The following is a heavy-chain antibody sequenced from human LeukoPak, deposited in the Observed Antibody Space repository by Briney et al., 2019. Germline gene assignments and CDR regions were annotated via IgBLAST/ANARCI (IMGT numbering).Heavy chain of an antibody. J-gene: IGHJ4*02. Sequence: PLETLSLTCAVYGGSFSGYYWSWIRQPPGKGLEWIGEINHSGSTNYNPSLKSRVTISVDTSKNQFSLKLSSVTAADTAVYYCARHSTFFGVVIIKGRVRGPFDYWGQGTLVTVSS. CDR1: GGSFSGYY. V-gene: IGHV4-34*01. CDR3: ARHSTFFGVVIIKGRVRGPFDY. D-gene: IGHD3-3*01. CDR2: INHSGST.